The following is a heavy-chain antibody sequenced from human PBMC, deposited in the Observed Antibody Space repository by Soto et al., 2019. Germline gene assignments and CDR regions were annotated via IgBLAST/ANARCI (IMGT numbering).Heavy chain of an antibody. CDR2: IIPIFGTA. D-gene: IGHD3-3*01. CDR3: ARDRSIFGVVILPYYYYGMDV. J-gene: IGHJ6*02. CDR1: GGTFSSYA. V-gene: IGHV1-69*13. Sequence: SVKVSCKASGGTFSSYAISWVRQAPGQGLEWLGGIIPIFGTANYAQKFQGRVTITADESTSTAYMELSSLRSEDTAVYYCARDRSIFGVVILPYYYYGMDVWGQGTTVTVSS.